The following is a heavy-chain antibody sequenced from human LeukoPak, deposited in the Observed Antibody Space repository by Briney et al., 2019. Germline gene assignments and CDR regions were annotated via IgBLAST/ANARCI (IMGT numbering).Heavy chain of an antibody. CDR3: ARAMYSSSSVYYFDY. CDR2: INPSGDST. D-gene: IGHD6-6*01. J-gene: IGHJ4*02. V-gene: IGHV1-46*01. CDR1: GYTFTSYY. Sequence: ASVKVSCKASGYTFTSYYMHWVRQAPGQGLEWMGTINPSGDSTSYAQKFQGRVTMTRDTSTSTVYMELSSLRSEDTAVYYCARAMYSSSSVYYFDYWGQGTLVTVSS.